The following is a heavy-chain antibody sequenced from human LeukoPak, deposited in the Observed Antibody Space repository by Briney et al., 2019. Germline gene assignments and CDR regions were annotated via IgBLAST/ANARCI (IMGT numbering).Heavy chain of an antibody. D-gene: IGHD5-12*01. Sequence: SETLSLTCTVSGGFISSSSYYWGWIRQPPGKGLEWIGSIYYSGSTYYNPSLKSRVTMSVDTSKNQFSLKLSSVTAADTAVYYCARDHSRLPGYSGYDIWGRGTMVTVSS. V-gene: IGHV4-39*07. CDR2: IYYSGST. CDR3: ARDHSRLPGYSGYDI. CDR1: GGFISSSSYY. J-gene: IGHJ3*02.